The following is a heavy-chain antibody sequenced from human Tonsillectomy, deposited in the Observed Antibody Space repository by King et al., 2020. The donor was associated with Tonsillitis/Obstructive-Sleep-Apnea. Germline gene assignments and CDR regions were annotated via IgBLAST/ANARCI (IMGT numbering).Heavy chain of an antibody. J-gene: IGHJ4*02. V-gene: IGHV3-74*01. CDR2: ISSDGTDT. D-gene: IGHD3-22*01. CDR3: ARAPPRVVSGGTCLLDY. Sequence: VQLVESGGGLVQPGGSLRLSCAASGLTFTNYWIHWVRQVPGKGLVWVSRISSDGTDTTYADSVKGRFTISRDNAKNTVYLQMNSLKVEDTAVYYCARAPPRVVSGGTCLLDYWGQGTLVTVSS. CDR1: GLTFTNYW.